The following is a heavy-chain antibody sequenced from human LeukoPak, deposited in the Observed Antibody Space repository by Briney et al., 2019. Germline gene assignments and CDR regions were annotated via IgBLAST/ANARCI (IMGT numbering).Heavy chain of an antibody. CDR1: GFTFSNHA. Sequence: GGSLRLSCAASGFTFSNHAMSWVRQAPGKGLEWVSSVSVSGDTTFYADSVKGRFTISRDNSKNTLYLQMNSLRVEETAVFYCAKSKEGGDARRGLFDDWGQGTLVSVSS. CDR3: AKSKEGGDARRGLFDD. CDR2: VSVSGDTT. D-gene: IGHD3-16*01. V-gene: IGHV3-23*01. J-gene: IGHJ4*02.